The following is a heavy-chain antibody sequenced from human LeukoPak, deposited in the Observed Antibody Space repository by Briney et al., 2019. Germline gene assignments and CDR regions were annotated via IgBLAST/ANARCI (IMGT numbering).Heavy chain of an antibody. CDR3: ARATAMVPPSDY. J-gene: IGHJ4*02. Sequence: LXLSXXXSGFTXXDYTMHWVRQAPGKGLEWVSLISWDGGSTYYADSVKGRFTISRDNSKNSLYLQMNSLRTEDTALYYCARATAMVPPSDYWGQGPLVTVSS. V-gene: IGHV3-43*01. CDR1: GFTXXDYT. D-gene: IGHD5-18*01. CDR2: ISWDGGST.